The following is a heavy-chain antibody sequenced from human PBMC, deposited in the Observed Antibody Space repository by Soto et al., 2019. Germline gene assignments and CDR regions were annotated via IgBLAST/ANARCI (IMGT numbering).Heavy chain of an antibody. J-gene: IGHJ4*02. CDR1: GFSLRTTGIR. CDR3: ARTAGYYRGRHFDF. V-gene: IGHV2-70*04. D-gene: IGHD3-10*01. CDR2: IDWDDDK. Sequence: SGPTLVNPTQTLTLTCTFSGFSLRTTGIRVSWIRQPPGKALEWLARIDWDDDKFYSTSLKTRLTISKDTSENQVVLTMTNMDPVDTAPYYCARTAGYYRGRHFDFWGQGTLVTVSS.